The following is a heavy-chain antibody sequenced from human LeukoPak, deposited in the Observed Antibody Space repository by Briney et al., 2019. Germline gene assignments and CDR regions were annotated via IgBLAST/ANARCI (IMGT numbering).Heavy chain of an antibody. CDR1: GFTFSSYS. V-gene: IGHV3-21*01. Sequence: PGGSLRLSCAASGFTFSSYSMNWVRQAPGKGLEWVSSISNSSSYIYYADSVKGRFTISRDNAKNSQYLQMNSLRAEDTAVYYCARTYIVATIRAFDIWGQGTMVTVSS. CDR3: ARTYIVATIRAFDI. CDR2: ISNSSSYI. D-gene: IGHD5-12*01. J-gene: IGHJ3*02.